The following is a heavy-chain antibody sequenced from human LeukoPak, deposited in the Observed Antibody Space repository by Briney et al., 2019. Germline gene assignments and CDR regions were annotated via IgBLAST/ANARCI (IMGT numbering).Heavy chain of an antibody. D-gene: IGHD3-10*01. V-gene: IGHV4-38-2*02. Sequence: SETLSLTCTVSGYSISSGYYWGWIRQSPGKGLEWIGSIYHSGNTFSNPSLKSRVTISVDTSKNQFSLNLSSVTAADTAVYYCARDRSNYGAFDIWGQGTMVTVSS. CDR2: IYHSGNT. CDR3: ARDRSNYGAFDI. CDR1: GYSISSGYY. J-gene: IGHJ3*02.